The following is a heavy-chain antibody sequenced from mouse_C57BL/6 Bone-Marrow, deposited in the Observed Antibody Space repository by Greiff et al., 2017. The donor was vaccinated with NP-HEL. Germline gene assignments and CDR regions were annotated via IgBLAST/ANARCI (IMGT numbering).Heavy chain of an antibody. D-gene: IGHD1-1*01. V-gene: IGHV14-3*01. CDR2: IDPAYGNT. Sequence: EVPLQQSVAELVRPGASVKLSCTASGFNINNTYMHWVKQRPEPGLEWIGRIDPAYGNTKYAPKFQGKATITTDTSSNTAYVQLSSLTSDDTAIYYCAHYYCSSYTWFAYRGQGTLVTVAA. J-gene: IGHJ3*01. CDR3: AHYYCSSYTWFAY. CDR1: GFNINNTY.